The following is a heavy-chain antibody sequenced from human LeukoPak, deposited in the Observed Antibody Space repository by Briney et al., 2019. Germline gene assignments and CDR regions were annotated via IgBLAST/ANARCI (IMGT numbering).Heavy chain of an antibody. Sequence: ASVKVSCKASGYIFTGYYMHWVRQAPGQRLEWMGWINAGNGYTKYSQEFQGRVTITRDTSASTAYMELSSLRSEDMAVYYCARVVKYSSGPLTDLLPYYFDYWGQGTLVTVSS. J-gene: IGHJ4*02. CDR2: INAGNGYT. CDR3: ARVVKYSSGPLTDLLPYYFDY. CDR1: GYIFTGYY. D-gene: IGHD6-19*01. V-gene: IGHV1-3*03.